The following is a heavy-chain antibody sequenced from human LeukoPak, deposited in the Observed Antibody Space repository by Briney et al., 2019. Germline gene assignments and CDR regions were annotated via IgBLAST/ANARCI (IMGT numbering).Heavy chain of an antibody. J-gene: IGHJ6*03. V-gene: IGHV3-23*01. CDR3: AKALGLSYYYMDV. CDR2: ISGSGGST. D-gene: IGHD3-10*01. CDR1: GFTFGSYA. Sequence: GGSLRLSCAASGFTFGSYAMSWVRQAPGKGLEWVSAISGSGGSTYYADSVKGRFTISRDNSKNTLYLQMNSLRAEDTAVYYCAKALGLSYYYMDVWGKGTTVTVSS.